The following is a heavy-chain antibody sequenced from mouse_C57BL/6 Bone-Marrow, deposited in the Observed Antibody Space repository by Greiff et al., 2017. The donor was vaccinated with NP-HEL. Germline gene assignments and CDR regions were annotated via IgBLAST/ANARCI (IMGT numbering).Heavy chain of an antibody. J-gene: IGHJ1*03. CDR1: GFTFSSYA. CDR3: ARPIYYGNWYFDV. V-gene: IGHV5-4*01. D-gene: IGHD2-1*01. Sequence: EVQLMESGGGLVKPGGSLKLSCAASGFTFSSYAMSWVRQTPEKRLEWVATISDGGSYTYYPDNVKGRFTISRDNAKNNLYLQMSHLKSEDTAMYYCARPIYYGNWYFDVWGTGTTVTVSS. CDR2: ISDGGSYT.